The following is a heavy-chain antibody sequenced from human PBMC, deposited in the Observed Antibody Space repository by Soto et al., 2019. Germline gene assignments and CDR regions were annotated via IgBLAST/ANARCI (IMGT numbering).Heavy chain of an antibody. D-gene: IGHD3-3*01. CDR3: AKGLPERRSAYYRYNWFDP. Sequence: GGSLRLSCAASGFTVSCNYMNWVRQAPGKGLEWVSVISGSGGSTYYADSVKGRFTISRDNSKNTLYLQMNNLRAEDTAVYYCAKGLPERRSAYYRYNWFDPWGQGTQVTVSS. J-gene: IGHJ5*02. CDR1: GFTVSCNY. V-gene: IGHV3-23*01. CDR2: ISGSGGST.